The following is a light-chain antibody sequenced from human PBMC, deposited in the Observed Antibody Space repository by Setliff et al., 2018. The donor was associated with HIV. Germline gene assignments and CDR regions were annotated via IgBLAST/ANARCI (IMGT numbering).Light chain of an antibody. V-gene: IGLV2-14*01. CDR3: TSYTSDNVG. CDR1: SSDLGDYNY. J-gene: IGLJ1*01. CDR2: DVS. Sequence: QSALAQPASVSGSPGQSITVSCTGTSSDLGDYNYVSWYQQHPGKAPKLLIYDVSDRPSGVSNRFSGSKSGNTASLTISGLQAEDEAEYYCTSYTSDNVGFGTGTKGTVL.